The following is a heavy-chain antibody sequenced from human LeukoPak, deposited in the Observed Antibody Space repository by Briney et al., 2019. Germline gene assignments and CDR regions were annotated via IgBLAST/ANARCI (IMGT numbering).Heavy chain of an antibody. D-gene: IGHD4-17*01. CDR1: GFTSRNYW. CDR2: INSDGSTT. J-gene: IGHJ4*02. CDR3: ARVYGDFDY. V-gene: IGHV3-74*01. Sequence: AGSLRLSCAASGFTSRNYWMHWVRQAPGKGRVWVSRINSDGSTTNYADSVKGRFTISRDNAKNTLYLQMNSLRAEDTAVYYCARVYGDFDYWGQGTLVTVSS.